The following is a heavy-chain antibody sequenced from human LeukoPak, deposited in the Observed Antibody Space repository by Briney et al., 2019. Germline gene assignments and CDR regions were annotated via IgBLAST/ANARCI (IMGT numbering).Heavy chain of an antibody. V-gene: IGHV1-69*06. CDR2: IIPIFGTA. CDR3: ARPSGGSRNRYYYYMDV. J-gene: IGHJ6*03. D-gene: IGHD2-15*01. Sequence: SVKVSCKASGGTFSSYAISWVRQAPGQGLEWMGGIIPIFGTANYAQKFQGRVTITADKSTSTAYMELSSLRSEDTAVYYCARPSGGSRNRYYYYMDVWGKGTTVTVSS. CDR1: GGTFSSYA.